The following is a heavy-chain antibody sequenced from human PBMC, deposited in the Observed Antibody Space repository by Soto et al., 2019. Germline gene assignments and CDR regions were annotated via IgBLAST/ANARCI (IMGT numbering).Heavy chain of an antibody. CDR2: INAGNGNT. J-gene: IGHJ4*02. CDR1: GYTFITYA. Sequence: ASVKVSCKASGYTFITYAMHWVRQAPGQRLEWMGWINAGNGNTKYSQKFQGRVSITRDTSASTAYMELSSLRSEDTAVYYCARGIIVGGWYPYYFDYWGQGTLVTVSS. D-gene: IGHD6-19*01. V-gene: IGHV1-3*01. CDR3: ARGIIVGGWYPYYFDY.